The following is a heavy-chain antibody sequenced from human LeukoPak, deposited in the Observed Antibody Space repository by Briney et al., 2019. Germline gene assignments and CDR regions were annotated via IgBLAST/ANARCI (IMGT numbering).Heavy chain of an antibody. CDR2: VSYDGRNR. D-gene: IGHD3-10*01. CDR3: AKDVYDSGRTQYDHYYGMDV. CDR1: GFTFSSHG. V-gene: IGHV3-30*18. J-gene: IGHJ6*02. Sequence: GGSLRLSCAASGFTFSSHGMHWVRQPPGKGLEWVAVVSYDGRNRYADSVKGRFTMSRDDSKNTLYLEMNSLRAADTAGYYCAKDVYDSGRTQYDHYYGMDVWGQGTTVTVSS.